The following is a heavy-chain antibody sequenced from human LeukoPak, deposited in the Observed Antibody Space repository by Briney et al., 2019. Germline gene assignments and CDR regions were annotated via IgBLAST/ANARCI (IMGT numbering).Heavy chain of an antibody. D-gene: IGHD3-10*01. J-gene: IGHJ6*02. Sequence: GGSLRLSCAASGFTVRTTYMNWVRQAPGKELEWVSVIYSGGTTYYADSVKGRFTISRDNSKNTLYLQMNNLRAEDTAVYYCARDQVTLVRGVTVYYYYGMDVWGQGTTVTVSS. V-gene: IGHV3-53*01. CDR1: GFTVRTTY. CDR3: ARDQVTLVRGVTVYYYYGMDV. CDR2: IYSGGTT.